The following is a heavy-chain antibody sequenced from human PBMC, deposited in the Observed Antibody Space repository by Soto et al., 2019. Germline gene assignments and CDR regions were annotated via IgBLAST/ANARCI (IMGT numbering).Heavy chain of an antibody. D-gene: IGHD6-19*01. CDR1: GYTFTSYD. J-gene: IGHJ3*02. CDR3: ASSPHLSGLWCAFDI. Sequence: GASVKVSCKASGYTFTSYDINWVRQATGQGLEWMGWMNPNSGNTGYAQKFQGRVTMTRNTSISTAYMELSSLRSEDTAVYYCASSPHLSGLWCAFDIWGQGTMVTVSS. CDR2: MNPNSGNT. V-gene: IGHV1-8*01.